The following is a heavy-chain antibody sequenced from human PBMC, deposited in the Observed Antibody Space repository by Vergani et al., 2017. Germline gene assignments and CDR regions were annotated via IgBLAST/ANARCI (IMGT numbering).Heavy chain of an antibody. D-gene: IGHD3-9*01. J-gene: IGHJ5*02. CDR2: IYYSGST. V-gene: IGHV4-31*03. CDR1: GGSISSGGYY. Sequence: QVQLQQWGAGLLKPSQTLSLTCTVSGGSISSGGYYWSWIRQHPGKGLEWIGYIYYSGSTYYNPSLKSRVTISVDTSKNQFSLKLSSVTAADTAVYYCARKDILTGYGVDPWGQGTLVTVSS. CDR3: ARKDILTGYGVDP.